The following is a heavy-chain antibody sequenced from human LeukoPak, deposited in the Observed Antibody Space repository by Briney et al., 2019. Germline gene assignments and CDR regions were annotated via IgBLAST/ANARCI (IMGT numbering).Heavy chain of an antibody. Sequence: GGSLRLSCAASGFTFSSYAMSWVRQAPGKGLEWASAISGSGGSTYYADSVKGRFTISRDNSKNTLYLQMNSLRAEDTAVYYCAKDTHSSSWFDYWGQGTLVTVSS. J-gene: IGHJ4*02. CDR2: ISGSGGST. D-gene: IGHD6-13*01. CDR3: AKDTHSSSWFDY. CDR1: GFTFSSYA. V-gene: IGHV3-23*01.